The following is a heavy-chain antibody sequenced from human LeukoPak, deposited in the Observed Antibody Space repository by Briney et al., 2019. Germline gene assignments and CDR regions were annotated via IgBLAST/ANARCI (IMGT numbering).Heavy chain of an antibody. V-gene: IGHV1-2*02. CDR1: GYTFTNYY. J-gene: IGHJ4*02. Sequence: ASVKVSCKTYGYTFTNYYIHWVRQAPGQGLEWMGYINPNNGDTNFAQKFQGRVTLTRDTSISTTYMELSSLRSDDTAVYYCARANTIFAVILWYWGQGALVTVSS. CDR3: ARANTIFAVILWY. D-gene: IGHD3-3*01. CDR2: INPNNGDT.